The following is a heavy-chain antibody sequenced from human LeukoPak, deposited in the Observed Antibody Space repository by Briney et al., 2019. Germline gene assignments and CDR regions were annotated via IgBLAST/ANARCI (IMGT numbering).Heavy chain of an antibody. CDR1: GFTFSSYA. Sequence: GGSLRLSCVASGFTFSSYAMSWVRQAPGRGLEWVSAISGSGSSTYYADSVKGRFTMSRDNSKNTVSLQVNSLRAEDTAIYYCAKGRISATGRDAFDIWGQGTKVTVSS. CDR2: ISGSGSST. CDR3: AKGRISATGRDAFDI. J-gene: IGHJ3*02. D-gene: IGHD6-13*01. V-gene: IGHV3-23*01.